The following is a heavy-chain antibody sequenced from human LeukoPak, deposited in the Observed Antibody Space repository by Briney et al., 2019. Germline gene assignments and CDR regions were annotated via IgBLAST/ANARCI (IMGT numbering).Heavy chain of an antibody. CDR2: ISSSSSYI. CDR3: ARSRLWYSYGFDY. CDR1: GFTFSSYS. J-gene: IGHJ4*02. Sequence: GGSLRLSCAASGFTFSSYSMNWVRQAPGKGLEWVSSISSSSSYIYYADSVKGRFTISRDNAKNSLYLQMNSLRAEDTAVYYCARSRLWYSYGFDYWGQGTLVTVSS. V-gene: IGHV3-21*01. D-gene: IGHD5-18*01.